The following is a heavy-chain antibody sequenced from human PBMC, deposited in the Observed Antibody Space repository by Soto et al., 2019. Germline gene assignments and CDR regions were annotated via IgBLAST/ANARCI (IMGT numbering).Heavy chain of an antibody. CDR3: AKDYPPHSYSSGWSPYYYYGMDV. CDR2: ISGRGGST. Sequence: EVQLLESGGGLVQPGGSLRLSCAASGFTFSSYAMSWVRQAPGKGLEWVSAISGRGGSTYYANSVKGRFTISRDNSKNTLYLQMNSLRAEDTAVYYCAKDYPPHSYSSGWSPYYYYGMDVWGQGTTVTVSS. D-gene: IGHD6-19*01. CDR1: GFTFSSYA. J-gene: IGHJ6*02. V-gene: IGHV3-23*01.